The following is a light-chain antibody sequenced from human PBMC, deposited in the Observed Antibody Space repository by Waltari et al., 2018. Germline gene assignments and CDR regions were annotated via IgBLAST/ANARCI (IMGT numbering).Light chain of an antibody. CDR2: DVS. CDR3: SSYTSSSTWV. Sequence: QSALTQPASVSGSPGQSITISCTGTSSDVGGYNYVSWYQQHPGKAPELRIYDVSKRPSGVSNRFSGCKSGNTASLTISGLKAEDEADYYCSSYTSSSTWVFGGGTKLTVL. V-gene: IGLV2-14*01. CDR1: SSDVGGYNY. J-gene: IGLJ3*02.